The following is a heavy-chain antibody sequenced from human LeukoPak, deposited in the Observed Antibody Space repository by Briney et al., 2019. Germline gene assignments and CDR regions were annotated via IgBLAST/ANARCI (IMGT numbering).Heavy chain of an antibody. D-gene: IGHD3-22*01. CDR1: GYTFTSYY. J-gene: IGHJ4*02. Sequence: ASVKVSCKASGYTFTSYYMHWVRQAPGQGLEWMGIINPSGGSTSYAQKFQGRVTVTRDTSTSTAYMELSSLRSEDTAVYYCARVVYYYDSSGYYPLGYWGQGTLVTVSS. CDR2: INPSGGST. CDR3: ARVVYYYDSSGYYPLGY. V-gene: IGHV1-46*01.